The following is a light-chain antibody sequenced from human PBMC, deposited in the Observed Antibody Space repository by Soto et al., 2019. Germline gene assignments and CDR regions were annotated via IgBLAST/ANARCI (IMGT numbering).Light chain of an antibody. J-gene: IGLJ3*02. CDR3: STWDDTLKGPV. V-gene: IGLV1-44*01. Sequence: QSVLTQPPSASGTPGQRVTISCSGTSSSIGNNRVNWYQQIPGTAPKLLIYSNIQRPSGVPDRFSGSKSGTSASLAITGLQSEDAADYYCSTWDDTLKGPVFGGGTKLTVL. CDR1: SSSIGNNR. CDR2: SNI.